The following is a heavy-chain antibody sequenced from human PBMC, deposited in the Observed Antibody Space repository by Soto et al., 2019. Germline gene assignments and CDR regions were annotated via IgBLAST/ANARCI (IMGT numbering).Heavy chain of an antibody. CDR1: DGSISSGNYY. J-gene: IGHJ6*01. CDR3: GRSRITIFVVVISPDYYYVMDF. V-gene: IGHV4-30-4*02. D-gene: IGHD3-3*01. CDR2: IYYSGST. Sequence: SDTLSLTCTVSDGSISSGNYYWSWIRQPPGKGLEWIGYIYYSGSTYYNPSLKSRVTISVDTSKNQFSLKLSSVTAADTAVYYCGRSRITIFVVVISPDYYYVMDFCGQRSTVTGSA.